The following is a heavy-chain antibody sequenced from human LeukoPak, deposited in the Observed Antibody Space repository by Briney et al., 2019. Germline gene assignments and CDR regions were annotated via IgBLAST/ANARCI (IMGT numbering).Heavy chain of an antibody. CDR3: ANFLSGSYHFDY. D-gene: IGHD1-26*01. Sequence: GGSLRLSCAASGFTFSSYGMHWVRQAPGRGLEWVSTISGSGHITFYADSVKGRFTISSDNSKNTLYLQMNSLRAEDTAVYYCANFLSGSYHFDYWGQGTLVTVSS. J-gene: IGHJ4*02. CDR2: ISGSGHIT. CDR1: GFTFSSYG. V-gene: IGHV3-23*01.